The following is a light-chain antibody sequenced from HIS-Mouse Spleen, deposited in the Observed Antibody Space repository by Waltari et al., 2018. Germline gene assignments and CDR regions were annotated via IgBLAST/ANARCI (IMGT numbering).Light chain of an antibody. CDR3: SSYTSSSTEV. CDR1: SSDVGGYNY. CDR2: DVS. J-gene: IGLJ2*01. Sequence: QSALTQPASVSGSPGQSTTISCTGTSSDVGGYNYVPWYQQPPGKAPKLMIYDVSNRPSGVSNRFSGSKSGNTASLTISGLQAEDEADYYCSSYTSSSTEVFGGGTKLTVL. V-gene: IGLV2-14*03.